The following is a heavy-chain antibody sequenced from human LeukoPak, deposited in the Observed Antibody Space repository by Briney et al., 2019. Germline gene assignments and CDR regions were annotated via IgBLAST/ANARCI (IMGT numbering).Heavy chain of an antibody. D-gene: IGHD4-11*01. CDR1: GFTFSSYA. J-gene: IGHJ6*01. CDR3: AKRGSYSNYDVYYYYGMDV. V-gene: IGHV3-23*01. CDR2: ISGSGGST. Sequence: GGSLRLSCAASGFTFSSYAMSWVRQASGKGLEWVSAISGSGGSTYYADSVKGRFTISRDNSKNTLYLQMNSLRAEDTAVYYCAKRGSYSNYDVYYYYGMDVWGQGTTATVSS.